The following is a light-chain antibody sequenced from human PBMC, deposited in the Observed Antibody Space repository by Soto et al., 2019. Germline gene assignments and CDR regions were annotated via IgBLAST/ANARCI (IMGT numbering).Light chain of an antibody. J-gene: IGLJ3*02. CDR3: QVWDGSSDWV. V-gene: IGLV3-21*02. Sequence: SYELTQPPSVSVAPGQTARITCGGNNIGSKSVHWYQQKPGQAPVLVVYDDSGRPSGIPERFSGSNSGNTATLTISRVEAGDEADYYCQVWDGSSDWVFGGGTKVTVL. CDR1: NIGSKS. CDR2: DDS.